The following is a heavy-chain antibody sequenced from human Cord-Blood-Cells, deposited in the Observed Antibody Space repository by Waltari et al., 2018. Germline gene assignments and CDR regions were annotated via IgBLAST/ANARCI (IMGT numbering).Heavy chain of an antibody. V-gene: IGHV1-2*02. CDR3: ARIYYGSGSYYDAFDI. CDR1: GYPFTGYY. J-gene: IGHJ3*02. CDR2: INPNSGGT. Sequence: QVQLVQSGAEVKKPGASVKVSCKASGYPFTGYYMHWVRQAPGQGLEWMGWINPNSGGTNYAQKFQGRVTMTRDTSISTAYMELSRLRSDDTAVYYCARIYYGSGSYYDAFDIWGQGTMVTVSS. D-gene: IGHD3-10*01.